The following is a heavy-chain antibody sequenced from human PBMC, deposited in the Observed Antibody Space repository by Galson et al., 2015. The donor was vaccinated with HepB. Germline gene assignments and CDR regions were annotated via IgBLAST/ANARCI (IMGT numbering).Heavy chain of an antibody. J-gene: IGHJ3*01. D-gene: IGHD3-3*01. CDR2: ISGVNGNT. Sequence: SVKVSCKASGYGFRYYGVTWVRQAPGQGLEWLGWISGVNGNTNYAQKFQGRITMTTDTSTATAYMELRSLSSDGTAVYFCARAPGFESWSGQFHDAFNLWGQGTMVTVSS. CDR3: ARAPGFESWSGQFHDAFNL. V-gene: IGHV1-18*01. CDR1: GYGFRYYG.